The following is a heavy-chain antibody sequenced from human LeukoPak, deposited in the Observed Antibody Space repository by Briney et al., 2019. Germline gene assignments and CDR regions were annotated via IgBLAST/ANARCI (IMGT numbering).Heavy chain of an antibody. D-gene: IGHD3-3*01. CDR3: ARVAYDFWSGKLFDY. V-gene: IGHV4-39*07. CDR1: GGSISSSSYY. Sequence: PSETLSLTCTVSGGSISSSSYYWGWIRQPPGKGLEWIGSIYSSGSTYYNPSLKSRVTISVDTSKNQFSLKLSSVTAADTAVYYCARVAYDFWSGKLFDYWGRGTLVTVSS. CDR2: IYSSGST. J-gene: IGHJ4*02.